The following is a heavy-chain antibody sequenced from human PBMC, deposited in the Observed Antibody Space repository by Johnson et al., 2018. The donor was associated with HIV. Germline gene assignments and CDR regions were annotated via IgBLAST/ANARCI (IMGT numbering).Heavy chain of an antibody. CDR3: ASGDDDGF. CDR1: GFTFSSYG. CDR2: IPYEGRNK. Sequence: QLQPFESGGGVAQPARSLRLSPPASGFTFSSYGMHWVRQAPGQGLEWVAVIPYEGRNKYYADSVKGRFTISRDNSKNTLFLQMNSLRTEDTAVYYCASGDDDGFWGQGTMVTVSS. J-gene: IGHJ3*01. D-gene: IGHD5-12*01. V-gene: IGHV3-30*03.